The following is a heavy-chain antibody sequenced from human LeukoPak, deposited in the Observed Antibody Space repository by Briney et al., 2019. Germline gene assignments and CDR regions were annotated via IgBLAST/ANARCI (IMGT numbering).Heavy chain of an antibody. CDR3: ARVVVAAAFFYYYYYMDV. V-gene: IGHV4-4*07. Sequence: PSETLSLTCTVSGGSISSYYWSWIRQPAGKGLEWIGRIYTSGSTNYNPSLKSRVTMSVDTSKNQFSLKLSSVTAADTAVYYCARVVVAAAFFYYYYYMDVWGKGTTVTVSS. D-gene: IGHD2-15*01. J-gene: IGHJ6*03. CDR2: IYTSGST. CDR1: GGSISSYY.